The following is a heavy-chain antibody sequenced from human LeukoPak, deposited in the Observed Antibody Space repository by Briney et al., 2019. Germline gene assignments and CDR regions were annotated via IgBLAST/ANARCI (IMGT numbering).Heavy chain of an antibody. CDR2: IYPGDSDT. Sequence: PGESLKISCKGSGYSFTSYWIAWVRQMPGKGLDWMGIIYPGDSDTKYSPSFQGQVTISADKSINTAYLQWNSLKASDTAMYYCARNGATTGNPPFDYWGQGTLVTVSS. D-gene: IGHD6-13*01. J-gene: IGHJ4*02. CDR1: GYSFTSYW. V-gene: IGHV5-51*01. CDR3: ARNGATTGNPPFDY.